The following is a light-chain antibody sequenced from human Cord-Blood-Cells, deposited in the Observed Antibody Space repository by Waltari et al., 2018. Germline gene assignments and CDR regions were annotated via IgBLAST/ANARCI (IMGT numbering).Light chain of an antibody. CDR3: CSYAGSV. J-gene: IGLJ1*01. V-gene: IGLV2-23*01. CDR1: SSDVGSYNL. Sequence: SITISCTGTSSDVGSYNLVSWYQQHPGKAPKLIIYEGSKRPSGVSNRFSGSKSGNTASLTISGLQAEDEADYYCCSYAGSVFGTGTKVTVL. CDR2: EGS.